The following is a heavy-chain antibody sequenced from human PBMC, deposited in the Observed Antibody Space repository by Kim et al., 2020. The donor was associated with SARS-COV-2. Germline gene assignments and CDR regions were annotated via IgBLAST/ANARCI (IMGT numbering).Heavy chain of an antibody. J-gene: IGHJ6*02. CDR1: GGSISSGSYY. Sequence: SETLSLTCTVSGGSISSGSYYWSWIRQPAGKGLEWIGRIYTSGSTNYNPSLKSRVTIAVDTSKNQFSLKLSSVTAADTAVYYCARGRGRKNSGWYYSYGMDVWGQGTTVTVSS. D-gene: IGHD6-19*01. CDR3: ARGRGRKNSGWYYSYGMDV. CDR2: IYTSGST. V-gene: IGHV4-61*02.